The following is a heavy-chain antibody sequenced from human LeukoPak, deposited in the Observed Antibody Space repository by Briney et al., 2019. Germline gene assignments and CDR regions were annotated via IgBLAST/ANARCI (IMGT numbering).Heavy chain of an antibody. CDR3: ARGRAFFD. J-gene: IGHJ4*02. Sequence: SETLSLTCAVYGGSFSGYYWNWVRQPPGKGLEWMGEINQSGSTNYNPSLKSRGTISFDTSKNQFSLKLSSVTAADTAVYYCARGRAFFDWGQGTLVTVSS. V-gene: IGHV4-34*01. CDR1: GGSFSGYY. CDR2: INQSGST. D-gene: IGHD3-3*02.